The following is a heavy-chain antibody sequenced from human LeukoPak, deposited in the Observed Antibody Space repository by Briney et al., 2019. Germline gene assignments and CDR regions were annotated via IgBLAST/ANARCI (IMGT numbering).Heavy chain of an antibody. D-gene: IGHD3-9*01. V-gene: IGHV1-24*01. Sequence: GASVKVSCKVSGYTLTELSMHWVRQAPGKGLEWMGGLDPEDGETIYAQKFQGRVTMTEDTPTDTAYMELSSLRSEDTAVYYCATGPYDILTGSPPPFDYWGQGTLVTVSS. J-gene: IGHJ4*02. CDR1: GYTLTELS. CDR3: ATGPYDILTGSPPPFDY. CDR2: LDPEDGET.